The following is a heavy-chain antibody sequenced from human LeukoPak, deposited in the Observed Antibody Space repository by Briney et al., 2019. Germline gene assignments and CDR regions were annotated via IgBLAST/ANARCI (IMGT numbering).Heavy chain of an antibody. CDR1: GYSFTSYW. Sequence: GESLQISCHGSGYSFTSYWIGWVRPMPGKGLEWMGIIYPGDSDTRYSPSFQGQVTIPADKSISTAYLQWSSLKAPDTAMYYCTSPYYYGSGSYHHDAFDIWGQGTMVTVSS. CDR2: IYPGDSDT. CDR3: TSPYYYGSGSYHHDAFDI. V-gene: IGHV5-51*01. D-gene: IGHD3-10*01. J-gene: IGHJ3*02.